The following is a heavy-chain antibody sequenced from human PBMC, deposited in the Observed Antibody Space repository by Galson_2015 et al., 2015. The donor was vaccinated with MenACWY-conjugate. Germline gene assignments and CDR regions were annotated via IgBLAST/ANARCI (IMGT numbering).Heavy chain of an antibody. J-gene: IGHJ4*02. CDR3: ASFPFGELLSNYFDY. CDR2: ISGSGGST. CDR1: GFTFSSYA. D-gene: IGHD3-10*01. V-gene: IGHV3-23*01. Sequence: SLRLSCAASGFTFSSYAMSWVRQAPGKGLEWVSAISGSGGSTYYADSVKGRFTISRDNSKNTLYLQMNSLRAEDTAVYYCASFPFGELLSNYFDYWGQGTLVTVSS.